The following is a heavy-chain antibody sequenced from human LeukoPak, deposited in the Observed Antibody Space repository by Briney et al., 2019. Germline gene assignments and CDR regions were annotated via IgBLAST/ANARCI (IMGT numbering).Heavy chain of an antibody. CDR2: IYTSGST. Sequence: SETLSLTCTVSGGSISSGSYYWSWIRQPAGKGLEWIGRIYTSGSTNYNPSLKSRVTISVDTSKNQFSLKLSSVTAADTAVYYCARAVEGYYCYGMDVWGQGTTVTVSS. D-gene: IGHD5-24*01. V-gene: IGHV4-61*02. CDR3: ARAVEGYYCYGMDV. J-gene: IGHJ6*02. CDR1: GGSISSGSYY.